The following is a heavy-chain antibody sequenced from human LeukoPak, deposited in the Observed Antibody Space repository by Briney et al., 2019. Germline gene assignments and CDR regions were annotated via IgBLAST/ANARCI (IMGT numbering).Heavy chain of an antibody. D-gene: IGHD4-17*01. Sequence: PGASPRLSCAASGFTFSRSEMNWVRLAPGKGLEWLSYISDKGDLIYYADSVKGRFTISRDDAKNSLYLQMNSLRAEDTAVYYCARLYDGDYGYYFDYWGQGTLVTVSS. CDR2: ISDKGDLI. V-gene: IGHV3-48*03. CDR3: ARLYDGDYGYYFDY. J-gene: IGHJ4*02. CDR1: GFTFSRSE.